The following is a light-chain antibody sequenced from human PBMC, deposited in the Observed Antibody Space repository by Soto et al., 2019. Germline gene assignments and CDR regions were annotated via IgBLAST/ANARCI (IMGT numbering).Light chain of an antibody. J-gene: IGLJ3*02. CDR1: SSNIGSNA. V-gene: IGLV1-44*01. CDR2: SNN. Sequence: QSVLTQPPSLSGTPGQGVTISCSGSSSNIGSNAVNWYQQFPGTAPKLLIYSNNQGPSGVPARFSGSKSGTSASLAISGLQSEDEAGYYCAVWDDSLNAVVFGGGTKLTVL. CDR3: AVWDDSLNAVV.